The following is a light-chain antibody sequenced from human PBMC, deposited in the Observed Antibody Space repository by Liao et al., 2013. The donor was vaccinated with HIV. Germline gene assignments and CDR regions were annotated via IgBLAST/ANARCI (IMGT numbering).Light chain of an antibody. CDR3: QSADTIYVV. Sequence: SYVLTQPPSVSVAPGKTARITCGGNNIGSKSVHWYQQKPGQAPVLVIYYDSDRPSGIPERFSGSSSGTTVTLTISGVQAEDEADYYCQSADTIYVVFGGGTKLTVL. J-gene: IGLJ2*01. CDR1: NIGSKS. CDR2: YDS. V-gene: IGLV3-21*01.